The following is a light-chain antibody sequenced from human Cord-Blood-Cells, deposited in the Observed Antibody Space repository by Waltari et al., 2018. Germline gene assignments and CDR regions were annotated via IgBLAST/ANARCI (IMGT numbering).Light chain of an antibody. CDR3: CSYAGSYTFV. V-gene: IGLV2-11*01. CDR2: DVS. Sequence: QSALTQPRSVSGSPGQSVTISCTGTSSDVGGYNYVSWYQQHPGKAPKLMIYDVSKRTSVVPDRFSGAKSGNTASLTISGLQAEDEADYYCCSYAGSYTFVFGTGTKVTVL. J-gene: IGLJ1*01. CDR1: SSDVGGYNY.